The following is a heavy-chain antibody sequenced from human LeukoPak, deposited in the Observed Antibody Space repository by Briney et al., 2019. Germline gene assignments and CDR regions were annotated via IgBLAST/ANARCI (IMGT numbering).Heavy chain of an antibody. J-gene: IGHJ4*02. Sequence: GGSLRHSCAASGFNFSSYWMHWVRQAPGKGLVWVSRIDSDGSSTSYADSVKCRFTISRDNAKNTLYLQMNSLRAEDTAVYYCAGGLLGCRGGSCYPTDYWGQGTPVTVSS. V-gene: IGHV3-74*01. CDR1: GFNFSSYW. CDR2: IDSDGSST. D-gene: IGHD2-15*01. CDR3: AGGLLGCRGGSCYPTDY.